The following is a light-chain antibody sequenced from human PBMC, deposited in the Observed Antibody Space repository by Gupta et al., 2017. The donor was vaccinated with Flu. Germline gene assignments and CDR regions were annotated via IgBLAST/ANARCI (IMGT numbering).Light chain of an antibody. Sequence: VTLGQPASISCSSSEGLVYSDGNTYLNWFQRSPGQSPRRLIYQSSLRDSGVPDRFSGSASGTDFTLKISMVDSEDVRVYCCRQWEPCPWTFGQGTKVEIK. CDR3: RQWEPCPWT. CDR1: EGLVYSDGNTY. CDR2: QSS. J-gene: IGKJ1*01. V-gene: IGKV2-30*01.